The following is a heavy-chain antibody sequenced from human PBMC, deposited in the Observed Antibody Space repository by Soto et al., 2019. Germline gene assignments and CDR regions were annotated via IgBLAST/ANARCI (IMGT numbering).Heavy chain of an antibody. Sequence: PLVIMSVTWTVSGGSICGYYWSWILQHPGKGLEWIGYIYYSGSTNYSPSLKSRVTISVDTSKNQFSLKLSSVAAADTAVYYCARSGFYCSSTSCYVVWGQGTLVTVSS. J-gene: IGHJ4*02. V-gene: IGHV4-59*01. CDR2: IYYSGST. CDR3: ARSGFYCSSTSCYVV. D-gene: IGHD2-2*01. CDR1: GGSICGYY.